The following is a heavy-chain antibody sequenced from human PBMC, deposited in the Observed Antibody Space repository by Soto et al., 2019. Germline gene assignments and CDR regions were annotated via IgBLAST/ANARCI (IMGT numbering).Heavy chain of an antibody. D-gene: IGHD3-3*01. CDR3: CDFWSGLWRTGDYYGMDV. CDR1: GFTFNNYA. V-gene: IGHV3-23*01. CDR2: ISGSGGST. Sequence: PGGSLRLSCAASGFTFNNYAMSWVRQAPGKGLEWVSSISGSGGSTFYADSVKGRFTISRDNSKNTLYLQMNSLRAADTAIYYCCDFWSGLWRTGDYYGMDVWGQGTTVTVSS. J-gene: IGHJ6*02.